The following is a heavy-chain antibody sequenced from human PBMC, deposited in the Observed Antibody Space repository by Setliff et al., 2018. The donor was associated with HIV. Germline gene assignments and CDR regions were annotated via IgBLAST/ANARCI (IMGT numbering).Heavy chain of an antibody. V-gene: IGHV3-23*01. CDR3: AKDQRDYGDYSAFDV. CDR1: GFTFSTYA. CDR2: ISGSGDTT. Sequence: LKISCAGSGFTFSTYAMSWVRQAPGKGLEWVSAISGSGDTTIYADSVKGRFAFSRDNSRNTLYLQMSRLRVEDTAVYYCAKDQRDYGDYSAFDVWGHGTMVTVSS. D-gene: IGHD4-17*01. J-gene: IGHJ3*01.